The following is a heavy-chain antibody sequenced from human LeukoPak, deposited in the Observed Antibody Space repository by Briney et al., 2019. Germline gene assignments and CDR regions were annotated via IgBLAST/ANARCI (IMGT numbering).Heavy chain of an antibody. D-gene: IGHD3-3*01. Sequence: GGSLRLSCAASGFTFSSYWMSWVRQAPGKGLEWVANIKQDGSEKYYVDSVKGRFTISRDNAKNSLYLQMNSLRAEDTAVYYCARDGYDFWSGYQMAFHYWGQGTLVTVSS. J-gene: IGHJ4*02. CDR2: IKQDGSEK. V-gene: IGHV3-7*01. CDR1: GFTFSSYW. CDR3: ARDGYDFWSGYQMAFHY.